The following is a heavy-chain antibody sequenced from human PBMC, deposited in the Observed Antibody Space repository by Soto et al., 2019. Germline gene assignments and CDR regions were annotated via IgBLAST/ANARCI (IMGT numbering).Heavy chain of an antibody. Sequence: QVQLQQWGAGLLKPSETLSLTCAVYGGSFSGYYWSWIRQPPGKGLEWIGEINHSGSTNYNPSLKRRLTISVDTSTNQFSLKLSSVTAADTAVYYCARDYYDSSGRPTIDYWGQGTLVTVSS. CDR3: ARDYYDSSGRPTIDY. J-gene: IGHJ4*02. CDR1: GGSFSGYY. CDR2: INHSGST. V-gene: IGHV4-34*01. D-gene: IGHD3-22*01.